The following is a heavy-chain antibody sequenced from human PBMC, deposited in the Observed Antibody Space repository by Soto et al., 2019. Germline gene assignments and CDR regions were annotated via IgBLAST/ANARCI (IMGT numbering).Heavy chain of an antibody. D-gene: IGHD2-15*01. CDR2: ISSSGSTI. CDR3: AREPPMDCSGGSCYSGFIDY. CDR1: GFTFSSYE. Sequence: PGGSLRLSCAASGFTFSSYEMNWVRQAPGKGLEWVSYISSSGSTIYYADSVKGRFTISRDNAKNSLYLQMNSLRAEDTAVYYCAREPPMDCSGGSCYSGFIDYWGQGTLVTVSS. J-gene: IGHJ4*02. V-gene: IGHV3-48*03.